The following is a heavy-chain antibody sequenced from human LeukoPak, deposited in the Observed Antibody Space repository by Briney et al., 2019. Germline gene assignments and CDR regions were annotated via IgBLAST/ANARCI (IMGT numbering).Heavy chain of an antibody. Sequence: GGSLRLSCAASEFTFSSYAMSWVRQAPGKGLEWVSSISASGSLTYYADSVKGRFTISRDNSKNTLHLQMNSLRAEDTAVYYCAKDVLRYFDWLFSSWGQGTLVTVSS. V-gene: IGHV3-23*01. CDR1: EFTFSSYA. J-gene: IGHJ5*02. D-gene: IGHD3-9*01. CDR3: AKDVLRYFDWLFSS. CDR2: ISASGSLT.